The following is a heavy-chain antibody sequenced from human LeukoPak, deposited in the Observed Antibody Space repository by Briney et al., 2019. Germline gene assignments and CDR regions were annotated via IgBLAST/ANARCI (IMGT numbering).Heavy chain of an antibody. Sequence: GGSLRLSCAASGFTFSDYYMSWIRQAPGKGLEWVSYVSSSSSYTNYADSVKGRFTISRDNAKNSLYLQMNSLRAEDTAVYYCARDIAGVSSSTSLYYFDYWGQGTLVTVSS. D-gene: IGHD2-2*01. J-gene: IGHJ4*02. CDR3: ARDIAGVSSSTSLYYFDY. CDR2: VSSSSSYT. CDR1: GFTFSDYY. V-gene: IGHV3-11*06.